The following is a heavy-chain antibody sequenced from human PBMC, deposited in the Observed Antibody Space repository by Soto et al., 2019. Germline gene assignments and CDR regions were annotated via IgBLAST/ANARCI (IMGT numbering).Heavy chain of an antibody. CDR1: GFTFDDYT. V-gene: IGHV3-43*01. D-gene: IGHD6-13*01. Sequence: GGSLRLSCAASGFTFDDYTMHWVRQAPGKGLEWVSLISWDGGSTYYADSVKGRFTISRDNSKNSLYLQMNSLRTEDTALYYCAKVQYCSSWYYYGMDVWGQGTTVTVSS. J-gene: IGHJ6*02. CDR3: AKVQYCSSWYYYGMDV. CDR2: ISWDGGST.